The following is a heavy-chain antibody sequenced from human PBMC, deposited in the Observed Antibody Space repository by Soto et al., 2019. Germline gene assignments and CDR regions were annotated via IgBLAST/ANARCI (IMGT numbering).Heavy chain of an antibody. CDR2: MNPNSGNT. CDR1: GYTFTSYD. D-gene: IGHD1-26*01. J-gene: IGHJ6*02. Sequence: ASVKVSCKASGYTFTSYDINWVRQATGQGLEWMGWMNPNSGNTGYAQKFQGRVTMTRNTSISTAYMELSSLRSEDTAVYYCARAAHRRYYYVMDVWGQGTTVTVSS. CDR3: ARAAHRRYYYVMDV. V-gene: IGHV1-8*01.